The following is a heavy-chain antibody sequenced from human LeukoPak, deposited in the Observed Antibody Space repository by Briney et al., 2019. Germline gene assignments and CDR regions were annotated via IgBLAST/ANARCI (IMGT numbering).Heavy chain of an antibody. CDR3: ASHDSSSWYPNWFDP. J-gene: IGHJ5*02. Sequence: SETLSLTCTVSGGSISSSSYYWGWIRQPPGKGLEWIGSIYYSGSTYYNPSLKSRVTISVDTSKNQFSLKLSSVTAADTAVYYCASHDSSSWYPNWFDPWGQGTLVTVSS. D-gene: IGHD6-13*01. CDR2: IYYSGST. CDR1: GGSISSSSYY. V-gene: IGHV4-39*07.